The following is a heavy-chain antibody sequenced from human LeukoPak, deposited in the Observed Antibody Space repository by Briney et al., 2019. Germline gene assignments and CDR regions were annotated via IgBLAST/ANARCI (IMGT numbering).Heavy chain of an antibody. CDR1: GFTVSSNF. CDR2: IYSGGST. Sequence: GGSLRLSCAASGFTVSSNFMSWVRQAPGKGLEWVSLIYSGGSTYYADSVKGRFTISRDISKNTLFLQLNSLRAEDTAVYFCGRGGVVVAAIDAFDIWGQGTLVTVSS. CDR3: GRGGVVVAAIDAFDI. V-gene: IGHV3-66*01. J-gene: IGHJ3*02. D-gene: IGHD2-15*01.